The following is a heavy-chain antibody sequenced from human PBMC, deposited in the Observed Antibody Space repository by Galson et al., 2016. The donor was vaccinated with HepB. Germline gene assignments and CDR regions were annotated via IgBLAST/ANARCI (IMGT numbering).Heavy chain of an antibody. J-gene: IGHJ6*02. CDR2: ISYDGSNK. V-gene: IGHV3-30*18. CDR1: GFTFSSYG. CDR3: AKSGYYFENYYYYGMAV. D-gene: IGHD3-22*01. Sequence: SLRLSCAASGFTFSSYGMHWVRQAPGKGLEWVAVISYDGSNKYYADSVKGRFTISRDNSTNTLYLQMNSLRAEDTAVYYCAKSGYYFENYYYYGMAVWGQGTTATVSS.